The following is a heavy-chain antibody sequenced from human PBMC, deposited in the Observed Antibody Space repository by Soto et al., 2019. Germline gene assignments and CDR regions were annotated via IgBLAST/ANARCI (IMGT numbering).Heavy chain of an antibody. CDR2: ICWDDDK. D-gene: IGHD3-10*01. J-gene: IGHJ6*02. V-gene: IGHV2-5*02. CDR1: GFSLSTSGVG. CDR3: AHMDYGFYGMDV. Sequence: QITLKESGPTLVKPTQTLTLTCTFSGFSLSTSGVGVGWIRQPPGKALEWLAVICWDDDKRYSPSLKSRLTIASYPSKNQVVLKMTDMDPVDTATYYCAHMDYGFYGMDVWGQGTTVTVSS.